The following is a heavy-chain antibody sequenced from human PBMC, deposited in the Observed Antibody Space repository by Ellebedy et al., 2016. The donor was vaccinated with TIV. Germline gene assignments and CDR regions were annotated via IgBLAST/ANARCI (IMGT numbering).Heavy chain of an antibody. CDR1: GFTFSKYA. CDR2: MIGSGSKT. J-gene: IGHJ4*01. Sequence: GESLKISCAASGFTFSKYAMSWVRQAPGKGLEWVSTMIGSGSKTYYADSVKGRFTISRDNSKNTLYLQMNSLRAEDTAIYYCAKGRSGTYIHHAFDYWGHGTLVTVSS. D-gene: IGHD1-14*01. V-gene: IGHV3-23*01. CDR3: AKGRSGTYIHHAFDY.